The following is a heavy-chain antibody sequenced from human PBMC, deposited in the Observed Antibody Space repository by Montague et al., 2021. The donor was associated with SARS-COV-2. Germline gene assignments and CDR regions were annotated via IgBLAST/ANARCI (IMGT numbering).Heavy chain of an antibody. J-gene: IGHJ6*03. CDR1: GGSFSTYS. V-gene: IGHV4-34*01. CDR3: ARLGDGVVPSPILGVGPYYSYYYFDV. Sequence: SETLSLTCAVHGGSFSTYSWNWIRQPPGKRLEWIGEIYHGGSTNYNPSLKSRVTISADTSKNQFSLKLTSVAAADTAVYYCARLGDGVVPSPILGVGPYYSYYYFDVWGKGTAVTVSS. CDR2: IYHGGST. D-gene: IGHD2-2*02.